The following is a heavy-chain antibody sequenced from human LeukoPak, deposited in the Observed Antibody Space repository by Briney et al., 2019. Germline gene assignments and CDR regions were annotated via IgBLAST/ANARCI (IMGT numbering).Heavy chain of an antibody. CDR1: GFTFSSYS. Sequence: GGSLRLSCAASGFTFSSYSMNWVRQAPGKGLEWVSSISSSSSYIYYADSVKGRFTISRDNAKNSLYLQMNSLRAEDTAVYYCASPIVGATTIDYWGQRTLVTVSS. D-gene: IGHD1-26*01. J-gene: IGHJ4*02. CDR3: ASPIVGATTIDY. CDR2: ISSSSSYI. V-gene: IGHV3-21*01.